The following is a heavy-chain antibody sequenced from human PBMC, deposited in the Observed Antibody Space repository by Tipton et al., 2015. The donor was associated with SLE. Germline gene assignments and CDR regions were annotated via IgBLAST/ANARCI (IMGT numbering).Heavy chain of an antibody. D-gene: IGHD6-6*01. CDR3: ARHTEPMYSSSAGSWFDP. CDR1: GGSISSYY. Sequence: TLSLTCTVSGGSISSYYWSWIRQPPGKGLEWIGYIYYSGSTNYNPSLKSRVTISVDTSKNQFSLKLSSVTAADTAVYYCARHTEPMYSSSAGSWFDPWGQGTLVTVSS. V-gene: IGHV4-59*08. CDR2: IYYSGST. J-gene: IGHJ5*02.